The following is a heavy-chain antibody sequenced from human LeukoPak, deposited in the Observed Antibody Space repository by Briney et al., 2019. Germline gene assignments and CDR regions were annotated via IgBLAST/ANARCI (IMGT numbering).Heavy chain of an antibody. CDR2: INSDGSST. J-gene: IGHJ4*02. CDR1: GFTFSSYW. Sequence: PGGSLRLSCAASGFTFSSYWMHWVRQAPGKGLVWVSRINSDGSSTNYADYVKGRFTISRDNAKNTLYLQMNSLRAEDTAVYYCARGHTAVTRHFDFWGQGTLVTVSS. CDR3: ARGHTAVTRHFDF. V-gene: IGHV3-74*01. D-gene: IGHD4-17*01.